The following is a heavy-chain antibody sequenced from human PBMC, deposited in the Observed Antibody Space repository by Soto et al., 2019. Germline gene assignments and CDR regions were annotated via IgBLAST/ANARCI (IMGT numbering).Heavy chain of an antibody. J-gene: IGHJ5*02. CDR1: GFPFTGYY. Sequence: GASVKVSCKASGFPFTGYYIHWLRQAPGQGLEWMGWINAHSGGTEYAQKFQGRVTLTRDTSIATAYLTLTSLTSDDTALYYYAKDLTRQLAYWLDPWGQGTQVTVSS. CDR2: INAHSGGT. V-gene: IGHV1-2*02. D-gene: IGHD6-6*01. CDR3: AKDLTRQLAYWLDP.